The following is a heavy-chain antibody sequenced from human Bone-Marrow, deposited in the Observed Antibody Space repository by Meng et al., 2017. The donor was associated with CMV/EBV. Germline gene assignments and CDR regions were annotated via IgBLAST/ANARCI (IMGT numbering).Heavy chain of an antibody. J-gene: IGHJ4*02. D-gene: IGHD2-2*01. CDR1: GFTFSNAW. CDR3: AREGEYQLVHWFDY. Sequence: GESLKISCAASGFTFSNAWMSWVRQAPGKGPEWVSHIASGGAIYADSVKGRFTTSRDNAKNSLHLQMNSLRVEDTAVYYCAREGEYQLVHWFDYWGQGSLVTVSS. V-gene: IGHV3-69-1*01. CDR2: IASGGAI.